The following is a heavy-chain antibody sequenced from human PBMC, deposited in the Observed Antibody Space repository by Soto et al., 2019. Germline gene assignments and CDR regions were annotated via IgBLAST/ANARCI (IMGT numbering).Heavy chain of an antibody. Sequence: SETLSLTCTVSGGSISSYYWSWIRQPPGKGLEWIGYIYYSGSTNYNPSLKSRVTISVDTSKNQFSLKLSSVTAADTAVYYCARGDSSSTWDWFDPWGQGTRVTVSS. D-gene: IGHD6-6*01. CDR1: GGSISSYY. J-gene: IGHJ5*02. V-gene: IGHV4-59*01. CDR2: IYYSGST. CDR3: ARGDSSSTWDWFDP.